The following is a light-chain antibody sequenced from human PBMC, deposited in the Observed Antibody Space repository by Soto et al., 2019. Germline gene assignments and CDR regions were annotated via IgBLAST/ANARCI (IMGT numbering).Light chain of an antibody. J-gene: IGKJ1*01. V-gene: IGKV3-15*01. CDR3: HQVYTYPRT. Sequence: EIVMAQSPATLSVSPGERATLACRPSQSVISNLAWYQQKPGQAPRRLIYGAATSATGIPARFSGSGSGTEFTLTISSLQSEDFATYYCHQVYTYPRTFGQGTKVDI. CDR1: QSVISN. CDR2: GAA.